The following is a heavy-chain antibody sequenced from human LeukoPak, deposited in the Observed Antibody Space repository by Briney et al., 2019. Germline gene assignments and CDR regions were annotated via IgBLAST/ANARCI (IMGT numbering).Heavy chain of an antibody. CDR3: ARFGGTVTEKHFDY. J-gene: IGHJ4*02. D-gene: IGHD4-17*01. CDR2: IIPIFGTA. Sequence: ASVKVSCKASGGIFSSYAISWVRQAPGQGLDWLGGIIPIFGTANYAQKFQGRVTITADESTGTAYMELSSLRSEDTAVYYCARFGGTVTEKHFDYWGQGTLVTVSS. CDR1: GGIFSSYA. V-gene: IGHV1-69*13.